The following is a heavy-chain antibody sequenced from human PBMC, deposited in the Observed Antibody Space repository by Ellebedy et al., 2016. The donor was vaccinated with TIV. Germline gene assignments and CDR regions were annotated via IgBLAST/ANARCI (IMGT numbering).Heavy chain of an antibody. Sequence: SETLSLTXAVYGGSFSGYYWSWIRQPPGKGLEWIGEINHSGSTNYNPSLKSRVTISVDTSKNQFSLKLSSVTAADTAVYYCARVGLPDAFDIWGQGTMVTVSS. CDR2: INHSGST. J-gene: IGHJ3*02. D-gene: IGHD2-15*01. V-gene: IGHV4-34*01. CDR1: GGSFSGYY. CDR3: ARVGLPDAFDI.